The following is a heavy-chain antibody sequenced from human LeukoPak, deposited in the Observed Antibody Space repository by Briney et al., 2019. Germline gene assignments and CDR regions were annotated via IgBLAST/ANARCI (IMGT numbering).Heavy chain of an antibody. V-gene: IGHV3-48*03. D-gene: IGHD4-17*01. CDR1: GFTFRSYE. CDR3: ARARAPVTRISSFDI. Sequence: PGGSLRLSCEDSGFTFRSYEMNWVRQAPGKGLEWIAYLSSSGSAFSYADSVKGRFTIARDNAKNSVYLEMNSLRADDTAVYYCARARAPVTRISSFDIWGQGTMVTVSS. J-gene: IGHJ3*02. CDR2: LSSSGSAF.